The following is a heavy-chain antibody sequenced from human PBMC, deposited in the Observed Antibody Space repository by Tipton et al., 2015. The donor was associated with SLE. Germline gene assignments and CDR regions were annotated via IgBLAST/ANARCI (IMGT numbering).Heavy chain of an antibody. J-gene: IGHJ3*02. Sequence: GLVKPSETLSLTCAVSGGSISSGGYSWSWIRQPPGKGLEWIGYIYHSGSTYYNPSLKSRVTISVDRSKNQFSLRLSSVTAADTAMYFCVRELDTFDIWGQGTMVTVSS. V-gene: IGHV4-30-2*01. CDR2: IYHSGST. CDR1: GGSISSGGYS. CDR3: VRELDTFDI.